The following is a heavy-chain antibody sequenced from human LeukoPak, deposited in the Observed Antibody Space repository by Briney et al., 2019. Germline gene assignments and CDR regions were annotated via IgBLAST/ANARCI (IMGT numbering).Heavy chain of an antibody. CDR1: GGTFSSHA. J-gene: IGHJ6*03. CDR3: ARGLQYQLLKALGYYYMDV. Sequence: SVKVSCKASGGTFSSHAIAWVRQAPGQGPEWMGGIIPISGTANYAQKFQGRVAITTDDSTSTAYMELSSLTSDDTAVYYCARGLQYQLLKALGYYYMDVWGEGTTVTVSS. CDR2: IIPISGTA. D-gene: IGHD2-2*01. V-gene: IGHV1-69*05.